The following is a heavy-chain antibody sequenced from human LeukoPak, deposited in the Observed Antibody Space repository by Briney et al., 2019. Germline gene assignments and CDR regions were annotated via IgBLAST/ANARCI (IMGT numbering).Heavy chain of an antibody. D-gene: IGHD7-27*01. CDR3: ARQIGGLTGELYFDY. J-gene: IGHJ4*02. V-gene: IGHV4-59*01. CDR1: GGIIRRYL. Sequence: SETLPQTRTGSGGIIRRYLLNWLGQPRCKGLAGMGYIYYSGSTNYNPSLKSRVTISVDTSKNQFSLKLSSVTAADTAVYYCARQIGGLTGELYFDYWGQGTLVTVSS. CDR2: IYYSGST.